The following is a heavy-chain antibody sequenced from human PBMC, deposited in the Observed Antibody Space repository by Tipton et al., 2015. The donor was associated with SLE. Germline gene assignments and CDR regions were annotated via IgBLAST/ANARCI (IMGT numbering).Heavy chain of an antibody. CDR3: AIDYGGNHRAFDI. D-gene: IGHD4-23*01. Sequence: TLSLTCAVYGGSFSDYYWTWIRQPPGKGLEWIGEITHDRSANYNPSLKSRLTMSVDTSKNQFSLKLTSVTAADTAVYYCAIDYGGNHRAFDIWGQGTMVTVSS. CDR1: GGSFSDYY. J-gene: IGHJ3*02. CDR2: ITHDRSA. V-gene: IGHV4-34*01.